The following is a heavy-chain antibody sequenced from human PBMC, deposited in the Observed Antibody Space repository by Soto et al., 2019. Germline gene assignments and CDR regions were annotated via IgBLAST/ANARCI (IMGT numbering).Heavy chain of an antibody. CDR3: AREVVRGVIFWFDP. CDR1: GGTFSSYT. Sequence: SVKVSCKASGGTFSSYTISWVRQAPGQGLEWMGRIIPILGIANYAQKFQGRVTITADKSTSTAYMELSSLRSEDTAVYYCAREVVRGVIFWFDPWGQGTLVTVSS. D-gene: IGHD3-10*01. V-gene: IGHV1-69*04. J-gene: IGHJ5*02. CDR2: IIPILGIA.